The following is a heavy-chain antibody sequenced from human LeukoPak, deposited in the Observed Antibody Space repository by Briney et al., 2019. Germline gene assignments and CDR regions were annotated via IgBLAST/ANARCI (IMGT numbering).Heavy chain of an antibody. J-gene: IGHJ3*02. CDR2: IYSGGTT. Sequence: PGGSLRLSCAASGFSARDNYMSWVRQPPREGLEWGSVIYSGGTTYYADSVKGSFTISRDDSKNTLFLQLNSLRAEDTAVYYCARGRLSSADAFDIWGQGTMVTVSS. D-gene: IGHD3-10*01. CDR1: GFSARDNY. CDR3: ARGRLSSADAFDI. V-gene: IGHV3-66*01.